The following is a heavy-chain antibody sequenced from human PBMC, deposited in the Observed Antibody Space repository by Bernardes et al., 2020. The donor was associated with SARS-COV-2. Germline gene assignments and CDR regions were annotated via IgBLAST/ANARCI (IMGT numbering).Heavy chain of an antibody. CDR1: GFTVSNYY. J-gene: IGHJ5*02. CDR3: ARVLRASDSSGYYNNWFDP. D-gene: IGHD3-22*01. V-gene: IGHV3-66*02. CDR2: IYGDGST. Sequence: GGSLRLSCVASGFTVSNYYVNWVRQAPGKGLEWVSVIYGDGSTYYADSVKGRFTVSSDNSKNTLFLQMNSLRPDDTAVYYCARVLRASDSSGYYNNWFDPWGQGTLVTVSS.